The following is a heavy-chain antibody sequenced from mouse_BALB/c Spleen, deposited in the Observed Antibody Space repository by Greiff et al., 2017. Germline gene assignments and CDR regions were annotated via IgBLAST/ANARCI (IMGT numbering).Heavy chain of an antibody. Sequence: QVQLQQSGAELMKPGASVKISCKATGYTFSSYWIEWVKQRPGHGLEWIGEILPGSGSTNYNEKFKGKATFTADTSSNTAYMQLSSLTSEDSAVYYCARLGNHGAMDYWGQGTSVTVSA. D-gene: IGHD2-1*01. CDR2: ILPGSGST. CDR1: GYTFSSYW. J-gene: IGHJ4*01. V-gene: IGHV1-9*01. CDR3: ARLGNHGAMDY.